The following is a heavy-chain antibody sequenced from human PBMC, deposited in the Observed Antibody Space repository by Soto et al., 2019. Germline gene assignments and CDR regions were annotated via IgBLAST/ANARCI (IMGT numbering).Heavy chain of an antibody. CDR1: GYTFTSYG. CDR3: ARAPEDDILTGYWVGYMDV. CDR2: ISAYNGNT. Sequence: ASVKVSCKASGYTFTSYGIGWVRQAPGQGLEWMGWISAYNGNTNYAQKLQGRVTMTTDTSTSTAYMELRSLRSDDTAVYYCARAPEDDILTGYWVGYMDVWGKGTTVTVSS. D-gene: IGHD3-9*01. V-gene: IGHV1-18*01. J-gene: IGHJ6*03.